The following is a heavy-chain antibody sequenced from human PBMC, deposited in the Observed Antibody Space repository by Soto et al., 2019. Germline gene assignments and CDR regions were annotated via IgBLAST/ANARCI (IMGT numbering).Heavy chain of an antibody. CDR2: ISYDGSNK. J-gene: IGHJ3*02. D-gene: IGHD6-19*01. CDR3: ASHSSGTSGAFDI. Sequence: GGSLRLSCAASGFTFSSYGMHWVRQAPGKGLEWVAVISYDGSNKYYADSVKGRFTISRDNSKNTLYLQMNSLRAEDTAVYYCASHSSGTSGAFDIWGQGTMVTVSS. CDR1: GFTFSSYG. V-gene: IGHV3-30*03.